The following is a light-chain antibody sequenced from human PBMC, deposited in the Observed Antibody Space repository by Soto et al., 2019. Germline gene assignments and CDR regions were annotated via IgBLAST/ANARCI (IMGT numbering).Light chain of an antibody. CDR2: DAS. J-gene: IGKJ1*01. Sequence: EIVLTQSPATLSLSPGERATLSCRASQSVSRYLAWYQQKPGQAPRLLIYDASNRATGIPARFSGSGSGTDFTLTISSLEPEDVAVYYCQQRSNWLTFGQGTKVDIK. CDR3: QQRSNWLT. CDR1: QSVSRY. V-gene: IGKV3-11*01.